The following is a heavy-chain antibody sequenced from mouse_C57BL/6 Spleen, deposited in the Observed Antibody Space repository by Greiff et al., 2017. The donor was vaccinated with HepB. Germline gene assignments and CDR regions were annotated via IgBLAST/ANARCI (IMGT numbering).Heavy chain of an antibody. CDR3: ARSITTVVATHWYFDV. V-gene: IGHV1-26*01. Sequence: VQLQQSGPELVKPGASVKISCKASGYTFTDYYMNWVKQSHGKSLEWIGDINPNNGGTSYNQKFKGKATLTVDKSSSTAYMELRSLTSEDSAVYYCARSITTVVATHWYFDVWGTGTTVTVSS. CDR1: GYTFTDYY. J-gene: IGHJ1*03. D-gene: IGHD1-1*01. CDR2: INPNNGGT.